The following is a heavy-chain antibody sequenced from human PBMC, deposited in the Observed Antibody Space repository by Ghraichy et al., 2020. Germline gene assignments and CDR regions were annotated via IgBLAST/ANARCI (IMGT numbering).Heavy chain of an antibody. V-gene: IGHV3-23*01. CDR2: ISGSGGNI. D-gene: IGHD6-19*01. Sequence: GGSLRLSCAASGFTFTTYAMSWVRQAPGKGLEWVSSISGSGGNIYYADSVKGRFTISRDNSKTTLYLQINSLRAEDTALYYCAKSGSGWSGFWGYWGQGTLVTVSS. CDR3: AKSGSGWSGFWGY. CDR1: GFTFTTYA. J-gene: IGHJ4*02.